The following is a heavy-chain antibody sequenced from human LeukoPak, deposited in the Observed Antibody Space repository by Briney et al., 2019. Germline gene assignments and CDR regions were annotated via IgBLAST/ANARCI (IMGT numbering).Heavy chain of an antibody. CDR1: GGSFSGYY. CDR2: INHSGST. V-gene: IGHV4-34*01. D-gene: IGHD3-10*01. CDR3: ASTHRRFGELLYYFDY. Sequence: SETLSLTCAVYGGSFSGYYWSWIRQPPGKGLEWVGEINHSGSTNYNPSLKSRVTKSVGTSKNQFSLKLSSVTAADTAVYYCASTHRRFGELLYYFDYWGQGALVTVSS. J-gene: IGHJ4*02.